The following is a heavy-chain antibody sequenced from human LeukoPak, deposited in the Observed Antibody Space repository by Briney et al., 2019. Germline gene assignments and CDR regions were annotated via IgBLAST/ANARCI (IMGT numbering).Heavy chain of an antibody. CDR3: ARCSGGSCSH. CDR2: IYYSGST. J-gene: IGHJ4*02. D-gene: IGHD2-15*01. CDR1: GGSFSGYY. Sequence: PSETLSLTCAVYGGSFSGYYWSWIRQPPGKGLEWIGYIYYSGSTNYNPSLKSRVTISVDTSKNQFSLKPSSVTAADTAVYYCARCSGGSCSHWGQGTLVTVSS. V-gene: IGHV4-59*01.